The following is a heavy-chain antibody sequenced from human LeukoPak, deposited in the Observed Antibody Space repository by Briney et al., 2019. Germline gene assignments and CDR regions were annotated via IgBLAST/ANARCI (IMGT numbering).Heavy chain of an antibody. J-gene: IGHJ4*02. CDR1: GGSISSSSYY. D-gene: IGHD2-15*01. CDR2: IYYSGST. V-gene: IGHV4-39*01. Sequence: PSETLSLTCTVSGGSISSSSYYWGWIRQPPWKGLEWIGSIYYSGSTYYNPSLKSRVTISVDTSKNQFSLKLSSVTAADTAVYYCASQLGYCSGGSCYSDYWGQGTLVTVPS. CDR3: ASQLGYCSGGSCYSDY.